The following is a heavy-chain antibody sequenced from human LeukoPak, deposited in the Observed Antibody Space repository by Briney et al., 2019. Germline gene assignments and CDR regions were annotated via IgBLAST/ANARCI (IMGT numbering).Heavy chain of an antibody. CDR2: INPSGDVR. CDR1: GYTFGTHW. Sequence: ASAKVSCKASGYTFGTHWMHWVRQAPGQGLEWMGVINPSGDVRSYAQKFQGRVTVTRDMSTRTVYMELSDLRPEDTAVYYCARDYSGEWEQLTGWWFDPWGQGTLVIVSS. D-gene: IGHD1-26*01. V-gene: IGHV1-46*01. CDR3: ARDYSGEWEQLTGWWFDP. J-gene: IGHJ5*02.